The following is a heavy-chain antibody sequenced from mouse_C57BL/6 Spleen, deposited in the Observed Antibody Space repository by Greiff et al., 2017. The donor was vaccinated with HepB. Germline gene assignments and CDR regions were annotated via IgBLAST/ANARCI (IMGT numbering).Heavy chain of an antibody. CDR1: GYTFTSYW. CDR2: IDPSDSYT. CDR3: ARSGTTVGEKYYAMDY. Sequence: VQLQQPGAELVMPGASVKLSCKASGYTFTSYWMHWVKQRPGQGLEWIGEIDPSDSYTNYNQKFKGKSTLTVDKSSSTAYMQLSSLTSEDSAVYYCARSGTTVGEKYYAMDYWGQGTSVPVSS. V-gene: IGHV1-69*01. J-gene: IGHJ4*01. D-gene: IGHD1-1*01.